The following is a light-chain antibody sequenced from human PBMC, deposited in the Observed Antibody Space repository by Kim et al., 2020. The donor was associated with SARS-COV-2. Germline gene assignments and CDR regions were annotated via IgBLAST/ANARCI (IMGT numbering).Light chain of an antibody. Sequence: EIVLTQSPATLSLSPGERATLSCRASQSISPSLAWYQQKPGQAPRLLFYDPSSRAAGVPARFSGSGSGTEFTLTINSLEPEDFAVYYCQQRSSWPLTFGGGTKVDIK. V-gene: IGKV3-11*01. J-gene: IGKJ4*01. CDR2: DPS. CDR3: QQRSSWPLT. CDR1: QSISPS.